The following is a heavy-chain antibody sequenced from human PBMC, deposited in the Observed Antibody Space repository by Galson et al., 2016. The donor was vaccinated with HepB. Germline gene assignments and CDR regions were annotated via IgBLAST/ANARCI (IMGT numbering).Heavy chain of an antibody. V-gene: IGHV4-39*01. D-gene: IGHD3/OR15-3a*01. CDR3: VRHQRDGLVNF. J-gene: IGHJ3*01. CDR1: GGSISSSFYS. Sequence: SETLSLTCTVSGGSISSSFYSWGWLRQPPGKGLEWIGNIYYSGTTYYKPSLQSRVTIPIDTSNNQFHLRLTSVTAADTAVYYRVRHQRDGLVNFWGQGTLVTVSS. CDR2: IYYSGTT.